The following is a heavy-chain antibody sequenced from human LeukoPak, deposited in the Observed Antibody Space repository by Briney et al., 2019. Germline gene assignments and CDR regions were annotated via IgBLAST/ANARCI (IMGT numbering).Heavy chain of an antibody. V-gene: IGHV4-30-2*01. Sequence: SETLSLTCAVSGGSISSGGYSWSWIRQPPGKGLEWIGYIYDSGSKYYNPSLKSRVTISVDKSKNQFSLNLSSVTAADTAVYYCARGVSAAVTNYFDYWGQGTLVTVSS. J-gene: IGHJ4*02. CDR3: ARGVSAAVTNYFDY. CDR2: IYDSGSK. CDR1: GGSISSGGYS. D-gene: IGHD2-2*01.